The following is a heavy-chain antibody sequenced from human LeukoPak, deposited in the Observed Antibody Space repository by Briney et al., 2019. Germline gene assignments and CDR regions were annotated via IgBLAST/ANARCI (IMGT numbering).Heavy chain of an antibody. D-gene: IGHD1-26*01. V-gene: IGHV3-9*02. J-gene: IGHJ4*02. Sequence: GGSLRLSCAASGFTSDDYAMHWVRQAPGKGLEWVSGISWNSGSIGYADSVKGRFTISRDNAKNSLYPQMNSLRAEDTALYYCAKDNRVGVGAKGYFDYWGQGTLVTVSS. CDR2: ISWNSGSI. CDR3: AKDNRVGVGAKGYFDY. CDR1: GFTSDDYA.